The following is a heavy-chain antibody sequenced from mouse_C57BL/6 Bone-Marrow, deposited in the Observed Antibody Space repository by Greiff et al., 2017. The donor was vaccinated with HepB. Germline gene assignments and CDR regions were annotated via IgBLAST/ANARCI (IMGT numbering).Heavy chain of an antibody. CDR2: ISDGGSYT. D-gene: IGHD2-4*01. V-gene: IGHV5-4*03. J-gene: IGHJ3*01. Sequence: EVKLVESGGGLVKPGGSLKLSCAASGFTFSSYAMSWVRQTPEKRLEWVATISDGGSYTYYPDNVKGRFTISRDNAKNNLYLQMSHLKSEDTAMYYFASYDYDGIFAYWGQGTLVTVSA. CDR3: ASYDYDGIFAY. CDR1: GFTFSSYA.